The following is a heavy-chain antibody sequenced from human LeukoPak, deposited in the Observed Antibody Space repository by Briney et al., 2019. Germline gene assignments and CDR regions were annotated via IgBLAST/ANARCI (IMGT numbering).Heavy chain of an antibody. Sequence: HPGGSLRLSCAASGFTFSDYYMSWVRQAPGKGLEWVAFIRYDGSNKYYADSVKGRFTISRDNSKNTLYLQMNSLRAEDTAVYYCAKSRGYSYGYEAYFDYWGQGTLVTVSS. CDR3: AKSRGYSYGYEAYFDY. J-gene: IGHJ4*02. CDR1: GFTFSDYY. V-gene: IGHV3-30*02. D-gene: IGHD5-18*01. CDR2: IRYDGSNK.